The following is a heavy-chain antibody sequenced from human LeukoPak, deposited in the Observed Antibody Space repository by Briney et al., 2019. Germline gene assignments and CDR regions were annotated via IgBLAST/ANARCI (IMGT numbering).Heavy chain of an antibody. CDR2: IYYSGSA. CDR1: GGSISSRSYY. V-gene: IGHV4-39*01. J-gene: IGHJ3*02. CDR3: ARRVHSSDFTHAFDI. Sequence: SETLSLTCTVSGGSISSRSYYWGWIRQPPGKGLEWIGSIYYSGSAYYNPSLKSRVTISVDTSKNQFSLKLSSVTAAYTALYYCARRVHSSDFTHAFDIWGQGTMVTVSS. D-gene: IGHD6-19*01.